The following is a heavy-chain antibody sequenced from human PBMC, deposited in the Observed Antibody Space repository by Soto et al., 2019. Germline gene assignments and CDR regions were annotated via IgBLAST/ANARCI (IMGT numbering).Heavy chain of an antibody. CDR2: IHDSGST. CDR1: GGSVGSGRHY. J-gene: IGHJ4*02. Sequence: QVQLQESGPGLVKPSETLSLTCTVSGGSVGSGRHYWSWIRQPPGKGLEWIGYIHDSGSTNYVSSLKGRGTISAAPSRNQFFLKVYSVTAEDTAVYYCARGWDAGYWGQGTLVTVSS. CDR3: ARGWDAGY. D-gene: IGHD6-19*01. V-gene: IGHV4-61*01.